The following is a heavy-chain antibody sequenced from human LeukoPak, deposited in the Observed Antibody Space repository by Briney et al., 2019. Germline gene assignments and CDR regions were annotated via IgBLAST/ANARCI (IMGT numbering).Heavy chain of an antibody. CDR1: GGSISSYY. CDR3: ARGLYSSSWYPTYYYYGMDV. V-gene: IGHV4-59*08. Sequence: SETLSLTCTVSGGSISSYYWSWIRQPPGKGLEWIGYIYYSGSTNYNPSLKSRVTISVDTSKNQFSLKLSSVTAADTAVYYCARGLYSSSWYPTYYYYGMDVWGQGTTVTVSS. J-gene: IGHJ6*02. CDR2: IYYSGST. D-gene: IGHD6-13*01.